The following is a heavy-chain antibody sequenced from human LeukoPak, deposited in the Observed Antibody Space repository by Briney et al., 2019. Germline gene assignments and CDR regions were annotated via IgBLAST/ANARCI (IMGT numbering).Heavy chain of an antibody. V-gene: IGHV3-23*01. CDR3: AIFDFWSGYYPEY. D-gene: IGHD3-3*01. CDR2: ISGSGGST. Sequence: GGSLRLSCAASGFTFSSYAMSWVRQAPGKGLEWVSAISGSGGSTYYADSVKGRFTISRDNSKKTLYLQMNSLRAEDTAVYYCAIFDFWSGYYPEYWGQGTLVAVSS. J-gene: IGHJ4*02. CDR1: GFTFSSYA.